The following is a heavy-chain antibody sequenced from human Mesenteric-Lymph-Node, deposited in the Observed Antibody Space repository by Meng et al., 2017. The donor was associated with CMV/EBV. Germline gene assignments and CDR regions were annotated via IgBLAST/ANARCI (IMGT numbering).Heavy chain of an antibody. Sequence: GESLKISCAASGFTFSSYSMNWVRQAPGKGLEWVSSISSSSSYIYYADSVKGRFTTSRDNAKNSLYLQMNSLRAEDTAVYYCARDGITMILGDYWGQGTLVTVSS. D-gene: IGHD3-10*01. V-gene: IGHV3-21*01. J-gene: IGHJ4*02. CDR1: GFTFSSYS. CDR2: ISSSSSYI. CDR3: ARDGITMILGDY.